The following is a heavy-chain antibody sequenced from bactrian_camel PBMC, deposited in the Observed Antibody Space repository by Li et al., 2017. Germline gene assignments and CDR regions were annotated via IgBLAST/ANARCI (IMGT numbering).Heavy chain of an antibody. J-gene: IGHJ6*01. CDR3: GASPTSWVRRTIGDYIPDYAY. D-gene: IGHD1*01. CDR2: IDTDGSA. V-gene: IGHV3S53*01. CDR1: RDFNDAR. Sequence: HVQLVESGGGSVQIGGSLTLACAASRDFNDARAEWGWFRQAPGHERERVAVIDTDGSASYIDSVKGRFAISKDDKKNTLYLQMNSLQPDDSTMYYCGASPTSWVRRTIGDYIPDYAYWGRGTQVTVS.